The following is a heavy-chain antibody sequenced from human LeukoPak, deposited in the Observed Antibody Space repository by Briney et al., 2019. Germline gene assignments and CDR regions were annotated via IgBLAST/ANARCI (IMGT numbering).Heavy chain of an antibody. CDR2: FDPEDGET. CDR1: GYTLTELS. J-gene: IGHJ4*02. CDR3: ARAKLEDY. D-gene: IGHD3-3*02. V-gene: IGHV1-24*01. Sequence: ASVKVSCKVSGYTLTELSMHWVRQAPGKGLEWMGGFDPEDGETIYAQKLQGRVTMTTDTSTSTAYMELRSLRSDDTAVYYCARAKLEDYWGQGTLVTVSS.